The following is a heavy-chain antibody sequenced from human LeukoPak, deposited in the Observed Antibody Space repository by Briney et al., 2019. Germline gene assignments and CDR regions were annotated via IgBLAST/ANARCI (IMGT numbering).Heavy chain of an antibody. CDR2: ISGIGRGT. CDR1: GFTFSSYA. V-gene: IGHV3-23*01. CDR3: AKHLRTNVWFFDY. J-gene: IGHJ4*02. D-gene: IGHD3-9*01. Sequence: GGSLRLSCAASGFTFSSYALSWVRQAPGKGLEWVSLISGIGRGTEYGDSVKGRFTISRDSSKNTLSLQMNSLKAEDTAVYYCAKHLRTNVWFFDYWGQGTLVTVSS.